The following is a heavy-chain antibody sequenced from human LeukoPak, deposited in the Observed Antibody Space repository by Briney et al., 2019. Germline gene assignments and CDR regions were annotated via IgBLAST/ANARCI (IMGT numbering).Heavy chain of an antibody. V-gene: IGHV3-7*03. CDR2: IKGDGIKK. CDR3: ESTTGP. D-gene: IGHD1-7*01. CDR1: GFTFEHYW. J-gene: IGHJ5*02. Sequence: PGGSLRLSCAASGFTFEHYWMRWVRQAPGKGLEWVATIKGDGIKKDYVDSVRGRFTVSIDNAKNSLYLQMSILRVEDTAIYYCESTTGPWGQGTLVTVSS.